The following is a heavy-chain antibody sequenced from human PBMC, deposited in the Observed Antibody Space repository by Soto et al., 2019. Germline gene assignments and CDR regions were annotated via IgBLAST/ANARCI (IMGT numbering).Heavy chain of an antibody. Sequence: SXKVSFTASGGTXTTFGISLVRQAPGQGLEWMGGIIPFFGTARYSQKFEDIITITAEESTNTVYMDLRSLTSEDTAIYYCAKSAPMDAGDKYYYDFWGQGALGTVSS. J-gene: IGHJ4*02. V-gene: IGHV1-69*13. CDR3: AKSAPMDAGDKYYYDF. CDR1: GGTXTTFG. D-gene: IGHD4-17*01. CDR2: IIPFFGTA.